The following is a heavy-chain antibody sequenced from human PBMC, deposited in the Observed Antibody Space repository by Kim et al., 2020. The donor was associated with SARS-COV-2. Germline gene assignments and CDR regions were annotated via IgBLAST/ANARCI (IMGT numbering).Heavy chain of an antibody. V-gene: IGHV3-30*18. CDR2: ISYDGSNK. D-gene: IGHD3-10*01. CDR3: AKVVGGVRGVIWDY. Sequence: GGSLRLSCAASGFTFSSYGMHWVRQAPGKGLEWVAVISYDGSNKYYADSVKGRFTISRDNSKNTLYLQMNSLRAEDTAVHYCAKVVGGVRGVIWDYWGQGTLVTVSS. CDR1: GFTFSSYG. J-gene: IGHJ4*02.